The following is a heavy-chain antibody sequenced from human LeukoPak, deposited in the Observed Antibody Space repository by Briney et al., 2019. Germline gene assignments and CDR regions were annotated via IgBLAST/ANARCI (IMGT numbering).Heavy chain of an antibody. J-gene: IGHJ3*02. Sequence: GGSLRLSCAASGFTFDDYGMSWVRQVPGKGLEWVSFINWNGDSRGYVDPVKGRFTVSRDKATKSLYLEMNSLRDEDTAFFYCAGVGNSIFGTAMDAFDIWSQGTLVTVSS. D-gene: IGHD3-3*01. CDR3: AGVGNSIFGTAMDAFDI. CDR2: INWNGDSR. V-gene: IGHV3-20*04. CDR1: GFTFDDYG.